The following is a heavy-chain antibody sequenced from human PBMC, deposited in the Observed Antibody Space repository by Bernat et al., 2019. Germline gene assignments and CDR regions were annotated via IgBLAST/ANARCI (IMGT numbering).Heavy chain of an antibody. CDR3: AKESSGLDYYYGMDV. CDR1: GFTFDDYA. J-gene: IGHJ6*02. Sequence: EVQLVESGGGLVQPGRSLRLSCAASGFTFDDYAMHWVRQAPGKGLEWVSGISWNSGSIGYADSVKGRFTISRDNAKNSLYLQMNSLRAEDTALYYCAKESSGLDYYYGMDVWGQGTTVTVSS. D-gene: IGHD1-26*01. CDR2: ISWNSGSI. V-gene: IGHV3-9*01.